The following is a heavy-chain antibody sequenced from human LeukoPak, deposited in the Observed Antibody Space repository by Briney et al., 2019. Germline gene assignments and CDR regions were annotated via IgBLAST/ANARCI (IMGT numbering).Heavy chain of an antibody. Sequence: PRGSLRLSCAASGFTFSSYAMSWVRQAPGKGLEWVSAISGSGGSTYYADSVKGRFTISRDNSKNTQYLQMNSLRAEDTAVYYCAKTTTYYYDSSGSVLIDYWGQGTLVTVSS. V-gene: IGHV3-23*01. CDR1: GFTFSSYA. D-gene: IGHD3-22*01. CDR3: AKTTTYYYDSSGSVLIDY. CDR2: ISGSGGST. J-gene: IGHJ4*02.